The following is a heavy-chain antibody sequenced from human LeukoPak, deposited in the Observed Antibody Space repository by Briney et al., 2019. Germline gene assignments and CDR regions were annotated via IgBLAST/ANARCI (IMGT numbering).Heavy chain of an antibody. CDR2: ISGYNGNT. V-gene: IGHV1-18*01. D-gene: IGHD6-13*01. CDR1: GYTFTSYG. CDR3: ARDLPYSSSWESIDY. J-gene: IGHJ4*02. Sequence: GASVKVSCKASGYTFTSYGISWVRQAPGQGLEWMGWISGYNGNTNYAQQKLQGRVTMTTDTSTSTAYMELRSLRSDDTAVYYCARDLPYSSSWESIDYWGQGTLVTVSS.